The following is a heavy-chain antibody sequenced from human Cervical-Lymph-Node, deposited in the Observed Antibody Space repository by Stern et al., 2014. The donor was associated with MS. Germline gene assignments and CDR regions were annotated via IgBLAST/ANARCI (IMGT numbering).Heavy chain of an antibody. V-gene: IGHV3-74*02. CDR1: AVSGTSEW. D-gene: IGHD6-19*01. J-gene: IGHJ4*02. Sequence: VQLLESGGGLVQPGGSLRLSCAASAVSGTSEWMHWVRHVPGRGLVWVSRVKRDGSDPSYADSVNGRFTISRDNARNTLFLQMDSLRAEDTAVYYCVVYDSGWNWGQGTLVTVSS. CDR3: VVYDSGWN. CDR2: VKRDGSDP.